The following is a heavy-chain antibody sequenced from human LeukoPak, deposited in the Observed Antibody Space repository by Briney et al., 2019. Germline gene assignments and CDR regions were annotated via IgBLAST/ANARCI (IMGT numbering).Heavy chain of an antibody. J-gene: IGHJ4*02. CDR2: ISGDGGAT. V-gene: IGHV3-43*02. Sequence: GGSLRLSCAASGFTLDDYVMHWARQAPGKGLEWVSFISGDGGATYYADSAKGRFTISSDNGRKSLYLQMDSLSTEDTALYYSAKGGYTYGVRLFDYWGQGTLVTVSS. D-gene: IGHD5-18*01. CDR3: AKGGYTYGVRLFDY. CDR1: GFTLDDYV.